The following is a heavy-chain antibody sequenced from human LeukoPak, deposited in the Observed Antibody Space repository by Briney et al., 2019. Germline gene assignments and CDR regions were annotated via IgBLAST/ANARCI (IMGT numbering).Heavy chain of an antibody. J-gene: IGHJ3*02. D-gene: IGHD1-26*01. V-gene: IGHV4-4*07. CDR3: ARDLGASAFDI. CDR2: IYTSGST. Sequence: KSSETLSLTCTVSGGSISSYYWSWIRQPAGKGLEWIGRIYTSGSTNYNPSLKSRVTISVDKSKNQFSLKLSSVTAADTVVYYCARDLGASAFDIWGQGTIVTVSS. CDR1: GGSISSYY.